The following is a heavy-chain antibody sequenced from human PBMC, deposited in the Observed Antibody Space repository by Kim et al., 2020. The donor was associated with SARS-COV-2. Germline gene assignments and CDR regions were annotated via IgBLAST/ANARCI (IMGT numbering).Heavy chain of an antibody. J-gene: IGHJ4*02. CDR3: ARSEKGKKWELLPLGY. V-gene: IGHV1-2*06. D-gene: IGHD1-26*01. CDR2: INPNSGGT. Sequence: ASVKVSCKASGYTFTGYYMHWVRQAPGQGLEWMGRINPNSGGTNYAQKFQGRVTMTRDTSISTAYMELSRLRSDDTAVYYCARSEKGKKWELLPLGYWGQGTLVTVSS. CDR1: GYTFTGYY.